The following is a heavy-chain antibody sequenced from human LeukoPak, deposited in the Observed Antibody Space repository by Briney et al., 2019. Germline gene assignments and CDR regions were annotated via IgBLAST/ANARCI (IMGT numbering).Heavy chain of an antibody. CDR1: GDFMSSDY. CDR2: IYSSGST. CDR3: ARDRSGLDY. D-gene: IGHD3-22*01. V-gene: IGHV4-59*01. J-gene: IGHJ4*02. Sequence: PSETLSLTCAVSGDFMSSDYWSWIRQPPGKGLEWIGYIYSSGSTNYNPSLKSRVTISVDTSKNQFSLNLRSVTAADTAVYYCARDRSGLDYWGQGTLVTVSS.